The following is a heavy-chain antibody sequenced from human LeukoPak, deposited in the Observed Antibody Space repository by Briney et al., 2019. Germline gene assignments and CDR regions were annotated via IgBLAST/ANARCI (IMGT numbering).Heavy chain of an antibody. J-gene: IGHJ4*02. V-gene: IGHV3-21*01. CDR2: ISSSSSYI. CDR3: ARDRRAGDLRY. D-gene: IGHD3-16*01. Sequence: GGSLRLSCAASGFTFSSYSMNRVRQAPGKGLEWVSSISSSSSYIYYADSVKGRFTISRDNAKNSLYLQMNSLRAEDTAVYYCARDRRAGDLRYWGQGTLVTVSS. CDR1: GFTFSSYS.